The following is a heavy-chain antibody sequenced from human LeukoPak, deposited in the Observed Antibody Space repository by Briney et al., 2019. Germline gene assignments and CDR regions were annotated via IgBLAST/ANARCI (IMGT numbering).Heavy chain of an antibody. D-gene: IGHD4-23*01. CDR1: GFTFTRNW. CDR3: TRDRRVVTLFDL. J-gene: IGHJ2*01. Sequence: GGSLRLSCVASGFTFTRNWMHWVRQSPGRGLEWISRINGDGSITGHADSVEGRFTISRDNAKNTVYLQMNSLRDEDTAVYYCTRDRRVVTLFDLWGRGPQVMVS. V-gene: IGHV3-74*01. CDR2: INGDGSIT.